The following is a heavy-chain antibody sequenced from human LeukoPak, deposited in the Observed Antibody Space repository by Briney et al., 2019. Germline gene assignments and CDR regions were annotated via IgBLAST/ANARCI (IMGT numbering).Heavy chain of an antibody. D-gene: IGHD3-10*01. J-gene: IGHJ4*02. V-gene: IGHV3-43*02. CDR3: AKDGSGSYYNVLFDY. CDR1: GFTFDDYA. CDR2: ISGDGGST. Sequence: TGGSLRLSCAASGFTFDDYAMHWVRQAPGKGLEWVSLISGDGGSTYYADSVKGRFTISRDNSKNSLCLQMNSLRTEDTALYYCAKDGSGSYYNVLFDYWGQGTLVTVSS.